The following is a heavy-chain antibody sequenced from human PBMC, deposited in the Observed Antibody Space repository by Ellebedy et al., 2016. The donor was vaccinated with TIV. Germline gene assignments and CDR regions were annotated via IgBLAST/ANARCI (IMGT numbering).Heavy chain of an antibody. Sequence: GGSLRLSCAASGFTVSGTYMIWVRQAPGKGLEWVSVIHSDGNTNYPDSVKGRFTISRDNSKSTLFLQMNNLRAEDTAVYYCASRGALHWFLDLWGRGTLVTVSS. J-gene: IGHJ2*01. V-gene: IGHV3-53*01. CDR3: ASRGALHWFLDL. CDR1: GFTVSGTY. CDR2: IHSDGNT.